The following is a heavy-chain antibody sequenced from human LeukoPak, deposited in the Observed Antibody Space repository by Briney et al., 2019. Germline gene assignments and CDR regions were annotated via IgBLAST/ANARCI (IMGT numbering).Heavy chain of an antibody. CDR2: ISSSSSYI. J-gene: IGHJ4*02. Sequence: GGSLRLSCAASGFTFSSYSMNWVRQAPGKGLEWVSSISSSSSYIYYADSVKGRFTISRDNAKNSLYLQMNSLRAEDTAVYYCARDQAGAAAGLSWGQGTLVTVSS. CDR1: GFTFSSYS. D-gene: IGHD6-13*01. V-gene: IGHV3-21*01. CDR3: ARDQAGAAAGLS.